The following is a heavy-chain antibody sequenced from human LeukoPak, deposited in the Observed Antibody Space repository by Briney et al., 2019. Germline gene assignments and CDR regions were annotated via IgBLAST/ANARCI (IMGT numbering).Heavy chain of an antibody. CDR3: ARDHNYGSDY. Sequence: GSLSLSCAASGFTFRSYWMSWVRQAPGKGLEWVANIKEDGSEKYYVDSVKGRFTISRDSAKNSLYLQMNSLRVEDTAVYYCARDHNYGSDYWGQGTLVTVSS. CDR1: GFTFRSYW. J-gene: IGHJ4*02. CDR2: IKEDGSEK. V-gene: IGHV3-7*03. D-gene: IGHD5-18*01.